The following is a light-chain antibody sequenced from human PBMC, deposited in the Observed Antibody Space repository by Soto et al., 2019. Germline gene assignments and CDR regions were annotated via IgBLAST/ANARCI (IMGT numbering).Light chain of an antibody. CDR1: MRDVGAYNL. CDR3: CAFTSAGTWV. CDR2: EVR. Sequence: QSALTQPASVSGSPGQSITISCAGTMRDVGAYNLVSWYQQHQGRVPQLIIYEVRNRPSGISFRFSGSKSGNTASLTSSGLQAEDEADYYCCAFTSAGTWVFGGGTKLTVL. V-gene: IGLV2-14*01. J-gene: IGLJ3*02.